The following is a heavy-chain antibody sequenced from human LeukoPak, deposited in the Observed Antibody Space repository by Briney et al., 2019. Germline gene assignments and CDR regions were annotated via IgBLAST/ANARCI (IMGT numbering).Heavy chain of an antibody. V-gene: IGHV1-18*01. Sequence: ASVKVSCKASGYTFSNHGINWVRQATGQELEGMGWISTYNGNTNYAQKLQGRVTMTADTSTTTAYMDSRNLRSDDTAVYYCARGSSYGGYDELDYWGQGTLVTVSS. D-gene: IGHD5-12*01. J-gene: IGHJ4*02. CDR1: GYTFSNHG. CDR3: ARGSSYGGYDELDY. CDR2: ISTYNGNT.